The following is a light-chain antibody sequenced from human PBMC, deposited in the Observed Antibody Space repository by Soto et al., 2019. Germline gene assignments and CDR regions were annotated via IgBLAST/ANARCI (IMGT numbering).Light chain of an antibody. CDR1: QSVSNNF. J-gene: IGKJ1*01. V-gene: IGKV3-20*01. CDR2: GAS. CDR3: QQYGGSPPT. Sequence: EIVLTQSPGTLSLSPGESAALSCRASQSVSNNFLAWYQRKPGQAPRLLIYGASYRATDIPYRFSGSGSGTDFTLTITRLEPDDFEVYYCQQYGGSPPTFGQGTKVEVK.